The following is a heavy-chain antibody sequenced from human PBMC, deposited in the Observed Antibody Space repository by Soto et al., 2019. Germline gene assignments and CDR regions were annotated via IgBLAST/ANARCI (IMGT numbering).Heavy chain of an antibody. V-gene: IGHV4-34*01. CDR3: ARAPGSRITIFGVVIPTGGYYFDY. CDR2: INHSGST. D-gene: IGHD3-3*01. CDR1: GGSFSGYY. Sequence: SETLSLTCAVYGGSFSGYYCSWIRQPPGKGLEWIGEINHSGSTNYNPSLKSRVTISVDTSKNQFSLKLSSVTAADTAVYYCARAPGSRITIFGVVIPTGGYYFDYWGQGTLVTVSS. J-gene: IGHJ4*02.